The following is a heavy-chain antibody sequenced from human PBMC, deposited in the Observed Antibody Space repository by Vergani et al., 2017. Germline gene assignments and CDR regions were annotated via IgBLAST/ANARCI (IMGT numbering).Heavy chain of an antibody. CDR3: ARVDYYDSSGYYWVGDFDI. Sequence: QVQLVQSGAEVKKPGASVKVSCKAPGYTFTSYGISWVRQAPGQGLEWMGWISAYNGNTNYAQKLQGRVTMTTDTSTSTAYMELRSLRSDDTAVYYCARVDYYDSSGYYWVGDFDIWGQGTMVTVSS. CDR2: ISAYNGNT. J-gene: IGHJ3*02. V-gene: IGHV1-18*01. CDR1: GYTFTSYG. D-gene: IGHD3-22*01.